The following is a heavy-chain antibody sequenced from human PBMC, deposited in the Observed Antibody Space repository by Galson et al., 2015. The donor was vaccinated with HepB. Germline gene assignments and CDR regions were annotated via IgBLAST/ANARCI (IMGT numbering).Heavy chain of an antibody. J-gene: IGHJ4*02. Sequence: SVKVSCKASGYTFTSYAMHWVRQAPGQRLEWMGWINAGNGNTKYSQKFQGRVTITRDTSASTAYMELSSLRSEDTAVYYCARVEEQWLVRRHWGQGTLVTVSS. CDR1: GYTFTSYA. D-gene: IGHD6-19*01. V-gene: IGHV1-3*01. CDR2: INAGNGNT. CDR3: ARVEEQWLVRRH.